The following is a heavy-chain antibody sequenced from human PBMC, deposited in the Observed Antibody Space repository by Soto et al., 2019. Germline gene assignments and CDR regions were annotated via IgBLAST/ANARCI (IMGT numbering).Heavy chain of an antibody. CDR2: ISSSSSTI. V-gene: IGHV3-48*01. J-gene: IGHJ3*02. Sequence: GGSLRLSCAASGFTFSSYSMNWVRQAPGKGLEWVSYISSSSSTIYYADSVKGRFTISRDNAKNSLYLQMNSLRAEDTAVYYCARDYYYYDSSGYPRFDAFDIWGKGTMVTVSS. CDR1: GFTFSSYS. CDR3: ARDYYYYDSSGYPRFDAFDI. D-gene: IGHD3-22*01.